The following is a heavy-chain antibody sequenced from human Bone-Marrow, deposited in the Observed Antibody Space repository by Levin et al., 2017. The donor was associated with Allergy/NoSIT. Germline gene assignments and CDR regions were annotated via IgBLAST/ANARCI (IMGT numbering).Heavy chain of an antibody. Sequence: SQTLSLTCTVSGGSVSSGSYYWSWIRQPPGKGLEWIGYIYYSGSTNYNPSLKSRVTISVDTSKNQFSLKLSSVTAADTAVYYCARDRVYDFWSGYARTYDYYGMDVWGQGTTVTVSS. J-gene: IGHJ6*02. CDR3: ARDRVYDFWSGYARTYDYYGMDV. CDR1: GGSVSSGSYY. D-gene: IGHD3-3*01. CDR2: IYYSGST. V-gene: IGHV4-61*01.